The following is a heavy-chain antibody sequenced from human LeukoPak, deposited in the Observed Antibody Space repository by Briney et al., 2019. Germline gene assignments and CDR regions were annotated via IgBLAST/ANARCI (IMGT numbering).Heavy chain of an antibody. CDR2: INWNGGST. CDR3: ARAGVGIAAAGSDAFDI. Sequence: PGGSLRLSCAASGFTFDDYGMSWVRQAPGKGLEWVSGINWNGGSTGYADSVKGRFTISRDNAKNSLDLQMNSLRAEDTALYYCARAGVGIAAAGSDAFDIWGQGTMVTVSS. J-gene: IGHJ3*02. D-gene: IGHD6-13*01. V-gene: IGHV3-20*04. CDR1: GFTFDDYG.